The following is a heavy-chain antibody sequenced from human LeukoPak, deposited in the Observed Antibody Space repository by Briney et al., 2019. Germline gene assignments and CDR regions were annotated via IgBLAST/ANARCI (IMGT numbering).Heavy chain of an antibody. J-gene: IGHJ6*02. CDR1: GFTFSSYG. Sequence: GRSLRLSCAASGFTFSSYGMHWVRQAPGKGLEWVAVISYDGSNKYYADSVKGRFTISRDNSKNTPYLQMNSLRAEDTAVYYCARNRALGYCSSTSCPLYYYYGMDVWGQGTTVTVSS. CDR2: ISYDGSNK. CDR3: ARNRALGYCSSTSCPLYYYYGMDV. D-gene: IGHD2-2*01. V-gene: IGHV3-30*03.